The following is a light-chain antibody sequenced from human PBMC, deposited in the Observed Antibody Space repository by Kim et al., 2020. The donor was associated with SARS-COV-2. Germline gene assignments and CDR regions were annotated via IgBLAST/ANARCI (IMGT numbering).Light chain of an antibody. Sequence: VSPGEGATRSCRASQSIGSRLAWYQQKPGQSPRLLIYGASARATGIPARFSGSGSGTDFSLTISSLQSEDFAVYYCQQYNNWPPGTFGQGTKLEI. CDR1: QSIGSR. CDR2: GAS. J-gene: IGKJ2*02. CDR3: QQYNNWPPGT. V-gene: IGKV3-15*01.